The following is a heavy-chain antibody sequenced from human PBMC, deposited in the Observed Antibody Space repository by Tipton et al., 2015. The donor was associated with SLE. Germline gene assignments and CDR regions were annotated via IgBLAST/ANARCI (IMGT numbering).Heavy chain of an antibody. CDR2: ISYSGST. CDR1: GGPLTGDY. D-gene: IGHD1-1*01. Sequence: GLVKPSETLSLTCTVSGGPLTGDYWSWIRQPPGKGLEWIGYISYSGSTNYNPSLKSRVTISLDSSKNQFSLKLSSVTAADTAVYYCATSPRYALDIWGQGTTVTVSS. CDR3: ATSPRYALDI. V-gene: IGHV4-59*01. J-gene: IGHJ3*02.